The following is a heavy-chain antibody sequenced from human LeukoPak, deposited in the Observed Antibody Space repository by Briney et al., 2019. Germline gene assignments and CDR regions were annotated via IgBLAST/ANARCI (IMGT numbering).Heavy chain of an antibody. CDR2: IHSGGNA. J-gene: IGHJ4*02. CDR3: AKGGYYGSGNWVLVDS. D-gene: IGHD3-10*01. Sequence: SQTLSLTCTVSGGSIKSGGPYWSWIRQHPGKGLEWIGYIHSGGNAYYSPSLKSRVSMSIDPSNNQFSLELNSVTAADTAFYYCAKGGYYGSGNWVLVDSWGQGTLVIVSS. V-gene: IGHV4-31*03. CDR1: GGSIKSGGPY.